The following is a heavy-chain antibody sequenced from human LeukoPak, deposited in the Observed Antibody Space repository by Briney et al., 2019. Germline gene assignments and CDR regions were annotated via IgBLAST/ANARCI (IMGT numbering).Heavy chain of an antibody. CDR1: GYSISSGYY. Sequence: PSETLSLTCTVSGYSISSGYYWGWIRQPPGKGLEWIGSIYHSGSTYYNPSLKSRVTISVDTSKNQFSLKLSSVTAADTAVYYCARDWIEWYDSSGYPPGGYWGQGTLVTVSS. CDR3: ARDWIEWYDSSGYPPGGY. CDR2: IYHSGST. V-gene: IGHV4-38-2*02. J-gene: IGHJ4*02. D-gene: IGHD3-22*01.